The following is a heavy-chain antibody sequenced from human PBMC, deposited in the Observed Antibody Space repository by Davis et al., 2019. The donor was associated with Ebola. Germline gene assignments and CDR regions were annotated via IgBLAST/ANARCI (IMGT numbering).Heavy chain of an antibody. CDR3: ARTAGEWELLYFDY. V-gene: IGHV4-4*02. CDR2: IYPIGST. J-gene: IGHJ4*02. CDR1: GGSISSSNW. Sequence: SETLSLTCAVSGGSISSSNWWRWVRQPPGKGLEWIGEIYPIGSTNYNPSLKSRVTISVDKSKNQFSLKLSSVTAADTAVYSCARTAGEWELLYFDYWGQGTLVTVSS. D-gene: IGHD1-26*01.